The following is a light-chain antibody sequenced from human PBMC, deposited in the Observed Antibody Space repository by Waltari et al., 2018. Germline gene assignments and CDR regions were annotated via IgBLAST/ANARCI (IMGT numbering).Light chain of an antibody. CDR1: SCDISGHSS. V-gene: IGLV2-14*03. J-gene: IGLJ3*02. Sequence: QSALSHPASAPGSPGQSFLTSCIRTSCDISGHSSVSWYQQHPCKAPNLIIYDVRNRPSGVSYRLSGSKSANTASLTISGLQAEDEADYYCSSYTDSFTVVFGGGTRLTVL. CDR3: SSYTDSFTVV. CDR2: DVR.